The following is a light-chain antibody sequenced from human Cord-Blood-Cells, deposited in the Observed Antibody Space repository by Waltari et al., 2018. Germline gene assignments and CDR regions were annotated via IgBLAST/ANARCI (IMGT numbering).Light chain of an antibody. Sequence: QSVLTQPPSASGTPGQRVTISCSGSSPNIGSTYVYWYQQPPGTAPKPLIYRNNQRPSGVPDRFSGSKSGTSASLAISGLRSEDEADYYCAAWDDSLSGWVFGGGTKLTVL. CDR1: SPNIGSTY. CDR3: AAWDDSLSGWV. J-gene: IGLJ3*02. V-gene: IGLV1-47*01. CDR2: RNN.